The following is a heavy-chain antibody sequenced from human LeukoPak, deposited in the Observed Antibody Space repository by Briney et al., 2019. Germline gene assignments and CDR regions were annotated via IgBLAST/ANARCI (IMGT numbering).Heavy chain of an antibody. CDR3: AKPSGDGYCSGGSCRPSPDY. CDR2: ISGSGGST. J-gene: IGHJ4*02. D-gene: IGHD2-15*01. CDR1: GFTFSSYA. Sequence: GGSLRLSCAASGFTFSSYAMSWVRQAPGKGLEWVSAISGSGGSTYYADSVKGRFTISRDNSKNTLYLQMNSLRAEDTAVYYCAKPSGDGYCSGGSCRPSPDYWGQGTLVTVSS. V-gene: IGHV3-23*01.